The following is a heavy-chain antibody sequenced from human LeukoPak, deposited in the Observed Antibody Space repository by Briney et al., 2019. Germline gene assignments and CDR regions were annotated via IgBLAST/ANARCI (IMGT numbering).Heavy chain of an antibody. D-gene: IGHD4-17*01. CDR2: INHSGST. V-gene: IGHV4-34*01. J-gene: IGHJ5*02. Sequence: SETLSLTCAVYGGSFSGYYWSWIRQPPGKGLEWIGEINHSGSTNYDPSLKSRVTISVDTSKNQFSLKLSSVTAADTAVYYCARQEYTVTNYFDPWGQGTLVTVSS. CDR3: ARQEYTVTNYFDP. CDR1: GGSFSGYY.